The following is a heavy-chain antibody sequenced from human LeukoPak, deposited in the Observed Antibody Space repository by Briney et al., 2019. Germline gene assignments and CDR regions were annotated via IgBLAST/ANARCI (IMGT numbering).Heavy chain of an antibody. CDR3: ARHMRPYYYGSGGYQGWFDP. CDR2: IYTSGST. V-gene: IGHV4-61*02. CDR1: GGSISSGSYY. J-gene: IGHJ5*02. Sequence: PSETLSLTCTVSGGSISSGSYYWSWIRQPAGKGLEWIGRIYTSGSTNYNPSLKSRVTISVDTSKNQFSLKLSSVTAADTAVYYCARHMRPYYYGSGGYQGWFDPWGQGTLVTVSS. D-gene: IGHD3-10*01.